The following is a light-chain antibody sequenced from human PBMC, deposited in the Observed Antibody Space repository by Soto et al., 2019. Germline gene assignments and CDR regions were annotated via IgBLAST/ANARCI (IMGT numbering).Light chain of an antibody. CDR2: GNS. CDR1: SSNIGAGYD. Sequence: QSVLTQPPSVSEAPGQRVTISCTGSSSNIGAGYDVHWYQQLPGTAPKLLIYGNSNRPSGVPDRFSGSKSGTSASLAITGLQAEDEADYYCQSYDSSLSGFWVFGGGTQLTVL. CDR3: QSYDSSLSGFWV. J-gene: IGLJ3*02. V-gene: IGLV1-40*01.